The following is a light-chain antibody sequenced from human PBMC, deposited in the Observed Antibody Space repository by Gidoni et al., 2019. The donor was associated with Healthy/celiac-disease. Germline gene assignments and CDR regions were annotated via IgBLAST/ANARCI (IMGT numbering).Light chain of an antibody. CDR2: DNS. CDR3: QSYDSSLSGWV. J-gene: IGLJ3*02. V-gene: IGLV1-40*01. Sequence: QSVLTQPPSVSGAPGQRVTISCTGSSSNIGAGYDVHWYQRLPGTAPKLLIYDNSNRPSGVPDRFSGSKSGTSASLAITGLQAEEEADYYCQSYDSSLSGWVFGGGTKLTVL. CDR1: SSNIGAGYD.